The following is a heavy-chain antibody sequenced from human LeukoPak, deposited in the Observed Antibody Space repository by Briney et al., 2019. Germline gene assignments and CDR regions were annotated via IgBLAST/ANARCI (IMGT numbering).Heavy chain of an antibody. V-gene: IGHV1-2*02. CDR2: INPNSGGT. CDR3: ARGGSYYAY. D-gene: IGHD3-16*01. J-gene: IGHJ4*02. Sequence: SVKVSCKASGYTFTDYNMHWVRQAPGQGLEWVGWINPNSGGTNYAQKFQGRVTMTRDTSMNTAYMELSRLTSDDTAVYYCARGGSYYAYWGQGTLVTVSS. CDR1: GYTFTDYN.